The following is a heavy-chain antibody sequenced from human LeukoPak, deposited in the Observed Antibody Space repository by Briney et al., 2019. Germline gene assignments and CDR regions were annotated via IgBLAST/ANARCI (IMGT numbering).Heavy chain of an antibody. CDR3: ARDHLLTGYVNYFDY. CDR2: ISGSDGST. Sequence: GGSLRLSCAASGFAFSSYAMSWVRQAPGKGLEWVSAISGSDGSTYYADSVKGRFTISRDNSKNTLDLQMNSLGAEDTAVYYCARDHLLTGYVNYFDYWGQGTLVTVSS. CDR1: GFAFSSYA. J-gene: IGHJ4*02. D-gene: IGHD3-9*01. V-gene: IGHV3-23*01.